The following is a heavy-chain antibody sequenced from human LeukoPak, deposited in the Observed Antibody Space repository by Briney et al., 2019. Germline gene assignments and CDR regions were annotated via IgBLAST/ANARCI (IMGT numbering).Heavy chain of an antibody. V-gene: IGHV1-24*01. J-gene: IGHJ5*02. CDR3: ATSPITMVRGVMLTPTNNWFDP. D-gene: IGHD3-10*01. CDR1: GYTLTELS. Sequence: ASVKVSCKVSGYTLTELSMHWVRQAPGKGLEWMGGFDPEDGETIYAQKFQGRVTMTEDTSTDTAYMELSSLRSEDTAVYYCATSPITMVRGVMLTPTNNWFDPWGQGTLVTVSS. CDR2: FDPEDGET.